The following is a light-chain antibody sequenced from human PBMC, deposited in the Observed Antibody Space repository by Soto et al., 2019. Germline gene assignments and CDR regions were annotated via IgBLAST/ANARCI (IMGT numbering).Light chain of an antibody. J-gene: IGKJ1*01. V-gene: IGKV1-9*01. CDR1: QGSRSY. CDR2: DGS. CDR3: QQLYSPPLL. Sequence: DIQLTQSPSFLSASVGDRVTITCRASQGSRSYLAWYQQKPGEAPKSLIYDGSTLQSGVPSRFSGSGSGTEFTLTISSLQPEDFATYYCQQLYSPPLLFGQGTKGKIK.